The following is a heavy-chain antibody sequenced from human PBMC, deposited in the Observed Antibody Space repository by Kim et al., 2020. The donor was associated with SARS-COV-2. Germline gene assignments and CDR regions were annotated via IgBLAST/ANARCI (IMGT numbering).Heavy chain of an antibody. CDR3: ARLGPNQYCSSTSCYTGGWFDP. D-gene: IGHD2-2*02. J-gene: IGHJ5*02. CDR1: GYSFTSYW. Sequence: GESLKISCKGSGYSFTSYWIGWVRQMPGKGLEWMGIIYPGDSDTRYSPSFQGQVTISADKSISTAYLQWSSLKASDTAMYYCARLGPNQYCSSTSCYTGGWFDPWGQGTLVTVSS. V-gene: IGHV5-51*01. CDR2: IYPGDSDT.